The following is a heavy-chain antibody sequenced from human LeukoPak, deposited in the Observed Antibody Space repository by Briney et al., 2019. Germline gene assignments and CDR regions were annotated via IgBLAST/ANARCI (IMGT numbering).Heavy chain of an antibody. D-gene: IGHD4-23*01. CDR2: INPNSGGT. CDR3: ARETGAYGGLDY. CDR1: GYTFTNYY. Sequence: ASVKVSCKASGYTFTNYYIHWVRQAPGQGLEWMGWINPNSGGTNYAQKFQGRVTMTRDTSISTAYMELSRLRSDDTAVYYCARETGAYGGLDYWGQGTLVTVSS. V-gene: IGHV1-2*02. J-gene: IGHJ4*02.